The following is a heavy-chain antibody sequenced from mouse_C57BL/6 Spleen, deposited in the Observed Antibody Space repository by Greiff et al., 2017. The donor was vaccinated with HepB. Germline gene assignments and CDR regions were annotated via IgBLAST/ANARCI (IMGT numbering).Heavy chain of an antibody. CDR1: GYTFTSYM. CDR2: INPSSGYT. D-gene: IGHD1-1*01. CDR3: ARSATVVATGAMDY. V-gene: IGHV1-4*01. Sequence: VQLQQSGAELARPGASVKMSCKASGYTFTSYMMHWVKQRPGQGLEWIGYINPSSGYTKYNQKFKDKATLTADKSSSTAYMQLSSLTSEDSAVYYCARSATVVATGAMDYWGQRTSVTVSS. J-gene: IGHJ4*01.